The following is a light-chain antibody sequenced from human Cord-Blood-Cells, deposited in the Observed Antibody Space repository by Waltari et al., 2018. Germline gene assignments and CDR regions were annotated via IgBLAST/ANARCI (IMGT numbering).Light chain of an antibody. CDR3: SSYTSSSIVV. Sequence: SALTPPASVSGSPGHSITISCTGTSSDVGGYNYDSWYQQHPGKAPKLIIYEVSTRPSGVSNRFSGSKSGNTASLTISGLQAEDEADYYCSSYTSSSIVVFGGGTKLTVL. CDR1: SSDVGGYNY. V-gene: IGLV2-14*01. CDR2: EVS. J-gene: IGLJ2*01.